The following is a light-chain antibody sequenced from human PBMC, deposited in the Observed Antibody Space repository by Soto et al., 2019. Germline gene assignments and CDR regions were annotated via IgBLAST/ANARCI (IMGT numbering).Light chain of an antibody. V-gene: IGKV1-9*01. J-gene: IGKJ5*01. CDR2: AAS. Sequence: VESATFTCPSSQVISTSLAWYQVKPGKAPKLLIYAASTLESGVPSRFSATVSGTEFSLTITSLQPEDWATYYCQQLFDSPITFGQGTRLEIK. CDR3: QQLFDSPIT. CDR1: QVISTS.